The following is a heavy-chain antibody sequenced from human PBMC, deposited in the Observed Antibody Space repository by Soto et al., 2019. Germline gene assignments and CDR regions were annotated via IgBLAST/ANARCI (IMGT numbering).Heavy chain of an antibody. Sequence: EVQLLESGGGLVQPGGSLRLSCAASGFTFSSYAMSWVRQAPGKGREWVSAISGSGGSTYYVDSVKGRFTISRDNSNNTLYLQMNSLRAEDTAVYYCAKDAGPNYDILTGFDYWGQGTLVTVSS. V-gene: IGHV3-23*02. CDR3: AKDAGPNYDILTGFDY. J-gene: IGHJ4*02. CDR1: GFTFSSYA. D-gene: IGHD3-9*01. CDR2: ISGSGGST.